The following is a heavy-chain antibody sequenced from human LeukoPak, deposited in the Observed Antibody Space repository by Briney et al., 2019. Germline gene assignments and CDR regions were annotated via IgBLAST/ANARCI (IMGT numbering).Heavy chain of an antibody. D-gene: IGHD5-24*01. V-gene: IGHV5-51*01. CDR1: GYSFTSYW. CDR3: ARSQGGSNYDY. CDR2: IYPGDSDT. J-gene: IGHJ4*02. Sequence: TGESLKISCKGSGYSFTSYWIGWVRQMPGKGLEWMGVIYPGDSDTRYSPSFQGQVTISADRSISTAYLHRSSLKASDTAMYYCARSQGGSNYDYWGQGTLVTVSS.